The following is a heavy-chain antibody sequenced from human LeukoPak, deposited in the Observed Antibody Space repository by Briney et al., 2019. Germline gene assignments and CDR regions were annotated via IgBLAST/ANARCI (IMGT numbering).Heavy chain of an antibody. CDR1: GFTFSSYA. J-gene: IGHJ4*02. V-gene: IGHV3-30-3*01. Sequence: GGSLRLSCAASGFTFSSYAMHWVRQAPGKGLEWVAVISYDGSNKYYADSVKGRFTISRDNSKNTLYLQMNSLRAEDTAVFYCARRLSGSYYAYFDCWGQGTLVTVS. CDR3: ARRLSGSYYAYFDC. CDR2: ISYDGSNK. D-gene: IGHD1-26*01.